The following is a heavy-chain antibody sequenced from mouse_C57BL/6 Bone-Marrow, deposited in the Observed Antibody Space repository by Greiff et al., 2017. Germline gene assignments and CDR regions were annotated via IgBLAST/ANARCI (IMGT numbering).Heavy chain of an antibody. D-gene: IGHD2-4*01. Sequence: VQLQQSGPELVKPGASVKLSCKASGYTFTSYDINWVKQRPGQGLEWIGWIYPRDGSTKYNEKFKGKATLTVDTSSSTAYMELHSLTSEDSAVYFCARDFYYDYDDYAMDYWGQRTSVTVSS. V-gene: IGHV1-85*01. CDR1: GYTFTSYD. CDR3: ARDFYYDYDDYAMDY. J-gene: IGHJ4*01. CDR2: IYPRDGST.